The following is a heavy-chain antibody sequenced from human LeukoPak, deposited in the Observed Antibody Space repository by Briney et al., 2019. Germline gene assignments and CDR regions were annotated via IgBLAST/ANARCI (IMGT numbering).Heavy chain of an antibody. D-gene: IGHD5-12*01. CDR2: IYYSGST. J-gene: IGHJ4*02. Sequence: SETLSLTCTVSGGSISSSSYYWGWIRQPPGKGLEWIGSIYYSGSTYYNPSLKSRVTISVDTSKNQFSLKLSSVTAADTAVYYCARLSGYDWESSYDYWGQGTLVTVSS. CDR1: GGSISSSSYY. CDR3: ARLSGYDWESSYDY. V-gene: IGHV4-39*07.